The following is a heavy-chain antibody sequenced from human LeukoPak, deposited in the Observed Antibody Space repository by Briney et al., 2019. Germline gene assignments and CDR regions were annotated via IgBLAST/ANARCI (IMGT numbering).Heavy chain of an antibody. D-gene: IGHD5-18*01. CDR3: ARIEDVTRGYNHAYYFDY. Sequence: SETLSLTCTVSGYSISSDYYWGWIRQPPGKGLEWIGNIFHNGNTYYNPSLKSRVTMSIDTSKKQFSLKLRTATAADTAVYYCARIEDVTRGYNHAYYFDYWGQGTLVTVSS. CDR2: IFHNGNT. J-gene: IGHJ4*02. CDR1: GYSISSDYY. V-gene: IGHV4-38-2*02.